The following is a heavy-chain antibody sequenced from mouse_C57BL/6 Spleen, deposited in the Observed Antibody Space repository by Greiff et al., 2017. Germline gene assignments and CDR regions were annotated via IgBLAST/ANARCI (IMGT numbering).Heavy chain of an antibody. Sequence: EVQVVESGPGLVKPSQSLSLTCSVTGYSITSGYYWYWNRQFPGNKLEWMGYLRYDGSTNYNPSLKNRISLTRDTSKNQFFLKLNSVTTEDTATYYCASYDYDGYFDYWGQGTTLTVSS. J-gene: IGHJ2*01. V-gene: IGHV3-6*01. CDR2: LRYDGST. CDR1: GYSITSGYY. CDR3: ASYDYDGYFDY. D-gene: IGHD2-4*01.